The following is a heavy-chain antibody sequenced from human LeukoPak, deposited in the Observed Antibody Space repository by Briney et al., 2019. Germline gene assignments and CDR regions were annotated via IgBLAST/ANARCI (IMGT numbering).Heavy chain of an antibody. CDR3: VRERFHGSGAPKFDY. CDR1: GFAFSDYI. V-gene: IGHV3-21*01. J-gene: IGHJ4*02. CDR2: ISTGSTNI. D-gene: IGHD3-10*01. Sequence: PGGSLRLSCAASGFAFSDYIMNWVRQAPGKGLEWVSCISTGSTNIYYADSVKGRFTISRDNAKNSLYLQMNSLTVEDMAVYYCVRERFHGSGAPKFDYWGQGTLVTVPS.